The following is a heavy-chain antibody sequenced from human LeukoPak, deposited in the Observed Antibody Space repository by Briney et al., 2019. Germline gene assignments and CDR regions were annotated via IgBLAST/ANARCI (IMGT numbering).Heavy chain of an antibody. V-gene: IGHV3-30-3*01. CDR1: GFTFSSYA. CDR2: ISYDGSNK. CDR3: ARDLAVAGPYYFDY. D-gene: IGHD6-19*01. Sequence: GGSLRLSCAASGFTFSSYAMHWVRQAPGKGLEWVAVISYDGSNKYYADSVKGRFTISRDNSKNTLYLQMNSLRAEDTAVYYCARDLAVAGPYYFDYWGQGTLVTVSS. J-gene: IGHJ4*02.